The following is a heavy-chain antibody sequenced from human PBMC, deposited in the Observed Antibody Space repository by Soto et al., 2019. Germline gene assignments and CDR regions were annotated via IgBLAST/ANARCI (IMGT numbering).Heavy chain of an antibody. Sequence: SETLSLTCAVYGGSFSGYHWSWIRQPPGKGLEWIEEINHSGSTNYNPSLKSRVTISVDTSKNQFSLKLSSVTAADTAVYYCARRYDYVWGSYRYRSYFFDYWGQGTLVTVSS. CDR3: ARRYDYVWGSYRYRSYFFDY. D-gene: IGHD3-16*02. J-gene: IGHJ4*02. CDR2: INHSGST. V-gene: IGHV4-34*01. CDR1: GGSFSGYH.